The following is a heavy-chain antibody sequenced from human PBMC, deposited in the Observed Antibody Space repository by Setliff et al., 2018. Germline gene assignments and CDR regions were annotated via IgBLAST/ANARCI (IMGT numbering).Heavy chain of an antibody. CDR2: TIPIFGTT. CDR1: GGTFSDYG. D-gene: IGHD5-18*01. Sequence: SVKVSCKASGGTFSDYGISWVRQAPGQGLEWMGGTIPIFGTTDYAQKFQDRVTITTDESTSTAYMELSSLRTEDTAVYYCAREGVDTRSSTDYRYYMDVWGKGTTVTVSS. J-gene: IGHJ6*03. V-gene: IGHV1-69*05. CDR3: AREGVDTRSSTDYRYYMDV.